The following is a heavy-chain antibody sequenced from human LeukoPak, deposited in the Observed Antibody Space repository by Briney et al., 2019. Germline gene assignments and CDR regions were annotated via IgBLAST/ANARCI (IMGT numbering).Heavy chain of an antibody. D-gene: IGHD2-8*01. CDR2: INAGNGNT. V-gene: IGHV1-3*03. J-gene: IGHJ4*02. CDR3: ARDSGLGYCTNGVCYRLPQLDY. Sequence: ASVKVSCKASGYTFTSYAMHWVRQAPGQRLEWMGWINAGNGNTKYSQEFQGRVTITRDTSASTAYMELSSLRSEDMAVYYCARDSGLGYCTNGVCYRLPQLDYWGQGTLVTVSS. CDR1: GYTFTSYA.